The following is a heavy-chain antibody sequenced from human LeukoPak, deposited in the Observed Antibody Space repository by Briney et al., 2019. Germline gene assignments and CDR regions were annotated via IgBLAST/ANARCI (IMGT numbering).Heavy chain of an antibody. D-gene: IGHD2-2*01. CDR1: GGTFSSYA. J-gene: IGHJ5*02. Sequence: SVKVSCKASGGTFSSYAISWVRQAPGQGLEWMGGIIPIFGTANYAQKFQGRVTITADKSTSTAYMELSCLRSEDTAVYYCARVAMRYSRYNWFDPWGQGTLVTVSS. CDR2: IIPIFGTA. V-gene: IGHV1-69*06. CDR3: ARVAMRYSRYNWFDP.